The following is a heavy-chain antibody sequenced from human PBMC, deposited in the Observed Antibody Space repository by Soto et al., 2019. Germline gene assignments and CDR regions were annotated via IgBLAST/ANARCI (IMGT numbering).Heavy chain of an antibody. V-gene: IGHV3-23*01. D-gene: IGHD3-3*01. CDR2: ISGSGGST. Sequence: GGSLRLSCAASGLTVSGKKYVAWVRQAPGKGLEWVSAISGSGGSTYYADSVKGRFTISRDNSKNTPYLQMNSLRAEDTAVYYCAKVMYYDFWSGSNYGMDVWGQGTTVTVSS. CDR1: GLTVSGKKY. J-gene: IGHJ6*02. CDR3: AKVMYYDFWSGSNYGMDV.